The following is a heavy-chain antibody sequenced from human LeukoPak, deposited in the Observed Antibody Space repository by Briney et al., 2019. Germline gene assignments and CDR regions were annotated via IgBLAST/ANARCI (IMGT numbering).Heavy chain of an antibody. CDR3: AKSGGYGLIDY. D-gene: IGHD1-26*01. Sequence: SETLSLTCAVSGASISGSGYYWGWIRQPRGKGLEWIGNIYYSGSTYYNASLQSRVTISIDMSRNEFSLRLNSVTAADTAMYYCAKSGGYGLIDYWGQGTLVTVSS. CDR1: GASISGSGYY. CDR2: IYYSGST. V-gene: IGHV4-39*01. J-gene: IGHJ4*02.